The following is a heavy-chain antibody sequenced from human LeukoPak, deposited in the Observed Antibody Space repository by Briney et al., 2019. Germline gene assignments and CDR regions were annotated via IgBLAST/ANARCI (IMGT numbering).Heavy chain of an antibody. Sequence: GGSLRLSCAASGFTFSSYDMHWVRQATGKGLEWVSAIGTAGDTYYPGSVKGRFTISRENAKNSLYLQMNSLRAGDTAVYYCARAKRGYSSGWYEGMDVWGQGTTVTVSS. J-gene: IGHJ6*02. CDR2: IGTAGDT. CDR3: ARAKRGYSSGWYEGMDV. D-gene: IGHD6-19*01. CDR1: GFTFSSYD. V-gene: IGHV3-13*01.